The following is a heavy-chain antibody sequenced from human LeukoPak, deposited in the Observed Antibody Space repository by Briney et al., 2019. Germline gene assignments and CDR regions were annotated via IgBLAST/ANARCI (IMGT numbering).Heavy chain of an antibody. D-gene: IGHD5-12*01. CDR2: IYYSGST. CDR1: GGSISSSSYY. J-gene: IGHJ4*02. Sequence: PSQTLSLTCTVSGGSISSSSYYWDWIRQPPGKGLEWIGSIYYSGSTYYNPSLKSRVTLSVDTSKNQFSLKLSSVTAADTAVYFCARHEGGYSGYDRLDYWGQGTLVTVSS. V-gene: IGHV4-39*01. CDR3: ARHEGGYSGYDRLDY.